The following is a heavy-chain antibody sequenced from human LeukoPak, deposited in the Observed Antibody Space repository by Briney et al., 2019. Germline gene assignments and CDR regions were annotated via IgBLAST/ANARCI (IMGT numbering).Heavy chain of an antibody. D-gene: IGHD3-22*01. CDR3: ARDSSGYYRNTYYYGMDV. V-gene: IGHV4-34*01. CDR1: GGSFSGYY. CDR2: INHSGST. Sequence: SETLSLTCAVYGGSFSGYYWSWIRQPPGKGLEWIGEINHSGSTNYNPSLKSRVTISVDTSKNQFSLKLSSVTAADTAVYYCARDSSGYYRNTYYYGMDVWGQGTTVTVSS. J-gene: IGHJ6*02.